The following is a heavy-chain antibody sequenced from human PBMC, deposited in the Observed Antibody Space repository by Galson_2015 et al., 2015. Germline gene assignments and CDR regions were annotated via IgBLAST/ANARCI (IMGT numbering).Heavy chain of an antibody. CDR1: GFTFSSYG. D-gene: IGHD3-3*01. J-gene: IGHJ4*02. CDR3: ARKCRNDFCLDY. CDR2: IWYDGSNK. V-gene: IGHV3-33*01. Sequence: SLRLSCAASGFTFSSYGMHWVRQAPGKGLEWVAVIWYDGSNKYYADSVKGRFTISRDNSENTLYLQMNSLRAEDTAVYYCARKCRNDFCLDYWGQGTLVTVSS.